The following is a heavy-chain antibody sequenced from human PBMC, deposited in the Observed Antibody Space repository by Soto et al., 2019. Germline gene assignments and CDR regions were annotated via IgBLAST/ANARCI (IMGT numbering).Heavy chain of an antibody. Sequence: PSETLSLTCTVSGGSISSYYWSWIRQPPGKALEWIGHIYHSGSTNYNPSLKSRVTISVDTSKNQLSLNLSSVTAADTAVYYCARGLGGYDYVDYWGQGTLVTVSS. CDR1: GGSISSYY. CDR3: ARGLGGYDYVDY. D-gene: IGHD5-12*01. J-gene: IGHJ4*02. V-gene: IGHV4-59*01. CDR2: IYHSGST.